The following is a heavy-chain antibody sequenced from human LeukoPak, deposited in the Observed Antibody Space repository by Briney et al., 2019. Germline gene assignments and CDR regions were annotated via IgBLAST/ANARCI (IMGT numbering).Heavy chain of an antibody. D-gene: IGHD3-22*01. CDR3: ARGGRYYDSSGYLALVRPGPNFDY. V-gene: IGHV4-34*01. Sequence: SETLSLTCAVYGGSFSGYYWSWIRKPQGKGLEWIGEINHSGSANYNPSLKSRVTISVDTSKNQFSLKLSSVTAADTAVYYCARGGRYYDSSGYLALVRPGPNFDYWGQGTLVTVSS. CDR2: INHSGSA. CDR1: GGSFSGYY. J-gene: IGHJ4*02.